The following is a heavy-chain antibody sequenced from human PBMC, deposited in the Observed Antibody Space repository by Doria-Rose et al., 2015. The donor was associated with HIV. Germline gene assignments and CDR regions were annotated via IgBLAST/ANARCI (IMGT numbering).Heavy chain of an antibody. V-gene: IGHV2-26*01. CDR3: ARIKSSRWYHKYYFDF. CDR1: GVSLSSPGMG. D-gene: IGHD6-13*01. Sequence: QVTLKESGPVLVKPTETLTLTCTVSGVSLSSPGMGVSWIRQPPGSALEWLANIFSDDDRSYKTSLKSRLTISSGTSKSQVVLTMTDMDPVDTATYYCARIKSSRWYHKYYFDFWGQGTLVIVSA. CDR2: IFSDDDR. J-gene: IGHJ4*02.